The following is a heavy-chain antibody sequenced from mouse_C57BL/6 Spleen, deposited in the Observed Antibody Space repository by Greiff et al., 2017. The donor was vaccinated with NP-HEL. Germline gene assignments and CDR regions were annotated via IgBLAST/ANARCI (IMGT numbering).Heavy chain of an antibody. CDR1: GFSLTSYG. J-gene: IGHJ3*01. V-gene: IGHV2-5*01. D-gene: IGHD2-1*01. CDR2: IWRGGST. Sequence: VQLQQSGPGLVQPSQSLSITCTVSGFSLTSYGVHWVRQSPGKGLEWLGVIWRGGSTDYNAAFMSRLSITKDNSKSQVFFKMNSLQADDTAIYYCAKNFRYGNYGGLAYWGQGTLVTVSA. CDR3: AKNFRYGNYGGLAY.